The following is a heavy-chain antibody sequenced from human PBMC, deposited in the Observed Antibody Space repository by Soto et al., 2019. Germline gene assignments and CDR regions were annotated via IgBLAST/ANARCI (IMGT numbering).Heavy chain of an antibody. CDR2: INHSGST. CDR3: ASVGGYCSSTSCPIPKVYYMDV. D-gene: IGHD2-2*01. Sequence: SETLSLTCAVYGGSFSGYYWSWIRQPPGKGLEWIGEINHSGSTNYNPSLKSRVTISVDTSKNQFSLKLSSVTAADTAVYYCASVGGYCSSTSCPIPKVYYMDVWGKGTTVTVSS. V-gene: IGHV4-34*01. CDR1: GGSFSGYY. J-gene: IGHJ6*03.